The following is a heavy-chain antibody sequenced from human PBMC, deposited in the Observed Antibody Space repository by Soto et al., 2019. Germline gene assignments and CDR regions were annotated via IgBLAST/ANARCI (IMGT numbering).Heavy chain of an antibody. CDR1: GFTFSIFD. J-gene: IGHJ5*01. D-gene: IGHD2-21*02. CDR3: AKSSSDSLTFFDS. CDR2: IGAAGDP. V-gene: IGHV3-13*05. Sequence: EVQLVESGGGLIQPGESVRLSCAASGFTFSIFDMHWVRQAPGKGLEWVSAIGAAGDPHYSGSVKGRFIISRQNAKNSLYLQMNSLTVGDTAVYYCAKSSSDSLTFFDSWGQGTLVTVSS.